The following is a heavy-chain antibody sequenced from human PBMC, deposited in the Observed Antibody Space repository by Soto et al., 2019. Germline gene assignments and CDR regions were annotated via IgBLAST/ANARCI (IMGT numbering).Heavy chain of an antibody. CDR1: GGTFSSYA. CDR2: IIPIFGTA. V-gene: IGHV1-69*13. CDR3: ARGGGIQLWTYYYYGMDV. Sequence: GASVKVSCKASGGTFSSYAISWVRQAPGQGLDWMGGIIPIFGTANYAQKFQGRVTITADESTSTAYMELSSLRSEDTAVYYCARGGGIQLWTYYYYGMDVWGQGTTVTVSS. J-gene: IGHJ6*02. D-gene: IGHD5-18*01.